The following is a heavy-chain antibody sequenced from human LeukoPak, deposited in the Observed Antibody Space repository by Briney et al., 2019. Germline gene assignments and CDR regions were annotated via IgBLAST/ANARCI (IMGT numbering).Heavy chain of an antibody. Sequence: ASVKVSCKASGYTFTGYYMHWVRQAPGQVLEWMGWINPNSGDTNYAQKLQGRVTMTRDTSISTAYIELSRLRSDDTAVYYCARSHPGYCSSTSCYVNWFDPWGQGTLVTVSS. J-gene: IGHJ5*02. CDR1: GYTFTGYY. V-gene: IGHV1-2*02. CDR3: ARSHPGYCSSTSCYVNWFDP. CDR2: INPNSGDT. D-gene: IGHD2-2*01.